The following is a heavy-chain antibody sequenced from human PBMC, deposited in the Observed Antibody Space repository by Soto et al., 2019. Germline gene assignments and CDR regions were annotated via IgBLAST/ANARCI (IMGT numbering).Heavy chain of an antibody. CDR3: ASHRMLNYYDSSGYLL. D-gene: IGHD3-22*01. Sequence: PSETLSLACTVSGCSISSSSYYWGWIRQPPGKGLEWIGSIYYSGSTYYNPPLKSRVTISVDTSKNQFSLKLSSVTAADTAVYYCASHRMLNYYDSSGYLLWGQGTLVTVSS. J-gene: IGHJ4*02. CDR2: IYYSGST. V-gene: IGHV4-39*01. CDR1: GCSISSSSYY.